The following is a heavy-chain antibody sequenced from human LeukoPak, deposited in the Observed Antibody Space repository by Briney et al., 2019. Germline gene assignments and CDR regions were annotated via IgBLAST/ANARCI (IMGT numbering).Heavy chain of an antibody. Sequence: ASVKVSCKASGYTFTSYAMNWVRQAPGQGLEWMGWINTNTGNPTYAQGFTGRFVFSLDTSVSTAYLQINSLKAEDTAVYYCARASSGYLNYYYYYYMDVWGKGTTVTVSS. D-gene: IGHD3-22*01. CDR3: ARASSGYLNYYYYYYMDV. CDR2: INTNTGNP. V-gene: IGHV7-4-1*02. CDR1: GYTFTSYA. J-gene: IGHJ6*03.